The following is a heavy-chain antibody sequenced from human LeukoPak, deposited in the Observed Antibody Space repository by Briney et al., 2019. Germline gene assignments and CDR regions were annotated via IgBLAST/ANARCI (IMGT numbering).Heavy chain of an antibody. CDR3: ARARYYDYVWGSYPPYFDY. CDR1: GGSISSYY. V-gene: IGHV4-4*07. CDR2: IYTSGST. Sequence: SETLSLTCTVSGGSISSYYWSWIRQPAGKGLEWIGRIYTSGSTNYNPSLKSRVTISVDTSKNQFSLKLSSVTAADTAVYYCARARYYDYVWGSYPPYFDYWGQGTLVTVSS. D-gene: IGHD3-16*02. J-gene: IGHJ4*02.